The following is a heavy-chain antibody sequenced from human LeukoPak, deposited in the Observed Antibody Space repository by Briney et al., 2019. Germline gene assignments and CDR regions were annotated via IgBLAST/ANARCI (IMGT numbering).Heavy chain of an antibody. CDR1: GYTFTSYA. J-gene: IGHJ3*02. CDR2: INTNTGNP. Sequence: ASVKVSCKASGYTFTSYAMNWVRQAPGQGLEWMGWINTNTGNPTYAQGFTGRFVFSLYTSVSTAYLQISSLKAEDTAVYYCARVPQVTYYYDISGQGIDAFDIWGQGTMVTVSS. D-gene: IGHD3-22*01. CDR3: ARVPQVTYYYDISGQGIDAFDI. V-gene: IGHV7-4-1*02.